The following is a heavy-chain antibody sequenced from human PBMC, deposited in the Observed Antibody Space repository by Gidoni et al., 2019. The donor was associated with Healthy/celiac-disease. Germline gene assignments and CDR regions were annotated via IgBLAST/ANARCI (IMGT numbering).Heavy chain of an antibody. J-gene: IGHJ4*02. CDR2: INHSGST. D-gene: IGHD1-26*01. CDR1: GGSFSGYY. Sequence: QVQLQQWGAGLLKPSETLSLTCAVYGGSFSGYYWSWIRQPPGKGLEWIGEINHSGSTNYNPSLKSRVTISVDTSKNQFSLKLSSVTAADTAVYYCARDGKRTEPSHFDYWGQGTLVTVSS. V-gene: IGHV4-34*01. CDR3: ARDGKRTEPSHFDY.